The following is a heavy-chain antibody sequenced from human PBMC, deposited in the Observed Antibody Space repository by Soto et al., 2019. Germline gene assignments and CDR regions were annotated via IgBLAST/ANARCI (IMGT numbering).Heavy chain of an antibody. Sequence: PGESLKISCKGSGHIFSNYWIGWVRQMPGKGLEWMGIIYPGDSDTRCSPSFQGQVTITVDKSINTAYLQWSRLKASDTAIYYCARQRLWGTSGYYYFENWGQGTLVTVSS. D-gene: IGHD3-22*01. CDR1: GHIFSNYW. J-gene: IGHJ4*02. CDR2: IYPGDSDT. CDR3: ARQRLWGTSGYYYFEN. V-gene: IGHV5-51*01.